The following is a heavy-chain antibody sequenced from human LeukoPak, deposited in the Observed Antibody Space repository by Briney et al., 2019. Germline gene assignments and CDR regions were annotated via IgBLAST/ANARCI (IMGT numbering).Heavy chain of an antibody. CDR1: GITFNIYG. CDR3: ARDKYSSSWTGDY. J-gene: IGHJ4*02. V-gene: IGHV3-30*03. CDR2: ISHDGKHQ. Sequence: GGSLRPSCVASGITFNIYGMHWVRQAPGKGLEWVAVISHDGKHQYFGDSVKGRFTISRDNSKNTLYLQMNSLRAEDTAVYYCARDKYSSSWTGDYWGQGTLVTVSS. D-gene: IGHD6-13*01.